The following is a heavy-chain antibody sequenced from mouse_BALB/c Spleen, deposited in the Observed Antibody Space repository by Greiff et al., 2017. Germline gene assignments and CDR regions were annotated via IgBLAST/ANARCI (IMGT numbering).Heavy chain of an antibody. Sequence: LQQPGSELVRPGASVKLSCKASGYTFTSYWMHWVKQRPGQGLEWIGNIYPGSGSTNYDEKFKSKATLTVDTSSSTAYMQLSSLTSEDSAVYYCTRERSYWGQGTTLTVSS. CDR2: IYPGSGST. CDR3: TRERSY. V-gene: IGHV1S22*01. CDR1: GYTFTSYW. J-gene: IGHJ2*01.